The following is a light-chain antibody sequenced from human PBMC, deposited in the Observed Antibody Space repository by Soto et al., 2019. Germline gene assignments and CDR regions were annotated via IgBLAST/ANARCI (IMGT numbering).Light chain of an antibody. CDR2: GAS. Sequence: EIVMTQSPVILSVSPGERGTLSCGASQSVTSSYLAWWQQKPGQAPRLLIYGASSRATGIPDRFSGSGSGTDFTLTISRLEPEDFAVYYCQQYGNSPITFGQGTRLEI. V-gene: IGKV3-20*01. J-gene: IGKJ5*01. CDR3: QQYGNSPIT. CDR1: QSVTSSY.